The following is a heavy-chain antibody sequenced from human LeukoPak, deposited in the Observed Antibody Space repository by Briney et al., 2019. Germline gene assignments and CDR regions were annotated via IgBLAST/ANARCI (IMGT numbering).Heavy chain of an antibody. Sequence: SETLSLTCTVSGGSISSYYWSWIRQPPGKGLEWIGYIYYSGSTNYNPSLKSRVTISVDTSKNQFPLKLSSVTAADTAVYYCARVGSSSLLWFDPWGQGTLVTVSS. CDR1: GGSISSYY. J-gene: IGHJ5*02. CDR2: IYYSGST. CDR3: ARVGSSSLLWFDP. V-gene: IGHV4-59*01. D-gene: IGHD6-6*01.